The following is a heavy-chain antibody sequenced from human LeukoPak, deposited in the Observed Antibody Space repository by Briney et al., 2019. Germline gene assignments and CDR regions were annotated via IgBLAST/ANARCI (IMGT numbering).Heavy chain of an antibody. Sequence: GGSLRLSCAASGFTFSDYYMSLIRQAPGKGLEWVSYISSSGSTIYYADSVKGRFTISRDNAKNSLYLQMNSLRAEDTAVYYCAREGCSGGSCYYNYYYMDVWGKGTTVTVSS. J-gene: IGHJ6*03. V-gene: IGHV3-11*04. CDR1: GFTFSDYY. CDR3: AREGCSGGSCYYNYYYMDV. D-gene: IGHD2-15*01. CDR2: ISSSGSTI.